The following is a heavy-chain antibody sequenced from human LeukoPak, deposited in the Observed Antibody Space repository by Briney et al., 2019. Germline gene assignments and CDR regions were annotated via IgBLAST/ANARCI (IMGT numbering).Heavy chain of an antibody. Sequence: SETLSLTCAVSGYSISSGYYWGWIRQPPGKGLEWIGSIYHSGSTYYNPSLKSRVTISVDTSKNQFSLKLSSVTAADTAVYYCARTTTTFDDWGHGTLVTVSS. CDR2: IYHSGST. CDR3: ARTTTTFDD. J-gene: IGHJ4*01. CDR1: GYSISSGYY. D-gene: IGHD4-11*01. V-gene: IGHV4-38-2*01.